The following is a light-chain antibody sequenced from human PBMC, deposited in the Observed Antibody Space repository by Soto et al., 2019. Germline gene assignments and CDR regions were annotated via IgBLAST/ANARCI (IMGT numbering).Light chain of an antibody. CDR2: EVS. Sequence: CVLTQPASVYRSDGEAITITRNGTSSDVGSYNLVSWYQQHPGKAPKLMIYEVSKRPSGVSNRFSGSKSGNTASLTISGLQAEDEADYYCCSYAGSSTFVFGGGTKVTVL. CDR1: SSDVGSYNL. CDR3: CSYAGSSTFV. V-gene: IGLV2-23*02. J-gene: IGLJ2*01.